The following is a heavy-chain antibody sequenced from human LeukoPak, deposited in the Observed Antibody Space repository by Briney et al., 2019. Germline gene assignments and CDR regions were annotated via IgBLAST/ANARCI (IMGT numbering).Heavy chain of an antibody. CDR2: IYPGDSDT. CDR1: GYSFTSYW. D-gene: IGHD6-6*01. CDR3: ARSYSSSPDAFDI. Sequence: GESLKISCKGSGYSFTSYWIGWVRQMPGKGLEWMGIIYPGDSDTRYSPSFQGQVTISADKSISTAYLQWSSLKASDTAMNYCARSYSSSPDAFDIWGQGTMVTVSS. V-gene: IGHV5-51*01. J-gene: IGHJ3*02.